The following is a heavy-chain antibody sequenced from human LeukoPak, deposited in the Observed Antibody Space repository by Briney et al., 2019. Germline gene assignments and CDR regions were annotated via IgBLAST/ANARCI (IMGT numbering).Heavy chain of an antibody. Sequence: EASVKVSCKASGYTFTSYGFSWVRQAPGQGLEWMGWISAYDGNTNYAQKVQGRVTMTTDTSTSTAYMELRSLRSDDTAVYYCASGALYCSSTSCYYDAFDIWGQGTMVTVSS. D-gene: IGHD2-2*01. CDR1: GYTFTSYG. V-gene: IGHV1-18*01. CDR3: ASGALYCSSTSCYYDAFDI. CDR2: ISAYDGNT. J-gene: IGHJ3*02.